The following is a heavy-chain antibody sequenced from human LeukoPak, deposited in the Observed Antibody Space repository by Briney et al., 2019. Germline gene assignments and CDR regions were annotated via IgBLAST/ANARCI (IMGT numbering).Heavy chain of an antibody. J-gene: IGHJ4*02. Sequence: SQTLSLTCAISGDSVSSVSASWNWFRQSPSRGLEWLGRTYYRSKWLTDYAVPVKSRITINADTSKNQFSLHLNSVTPEDTAVYYCARDQSHHFDSSAYYSMRLDYWGQGALVIVSS. CDR1: GDSVSSVSAS. D-gene: IGHD3-22*01. CDR2: TYYRSKWLT. V-gene: IGHV6-1*01. CDR3: ARDQSHHFDSSAYYSMRLDY.